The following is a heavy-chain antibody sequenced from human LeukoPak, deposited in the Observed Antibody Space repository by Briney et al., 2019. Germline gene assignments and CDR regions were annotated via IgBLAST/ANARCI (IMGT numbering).Heavy chain of an antibody. CDR1: GFTFSNYN. D-gene: IGHD3-22*01. CDR2: ISSSTSTI. J-gene: IGHJ4*02. CDR3: ARAKITMIVVPIGDY. Sequence: PGGSLRLSCAASGFTFSNYNMNWVRQAPGKGLEWVSYISSSTSTIYYADSVKGRFTISRDNAKNSLYLQMNSLRAEDTAVYYCARAKITMIVVPIGDYWGQGTLVTVSS. V-gene: IGHV3-48*04.